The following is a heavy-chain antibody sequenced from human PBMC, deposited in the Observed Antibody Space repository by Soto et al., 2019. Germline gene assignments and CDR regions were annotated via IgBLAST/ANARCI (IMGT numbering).Heavy chain of an antibody. V-gene: IGHV3-30-3*01. CDR2: ISYDGSNN. Sequence: GGSLRLSCAASGFSFSTYAMHWVRQAPGKGLDWVAVISYDGSNNYYAASLKGRFTISRDNAQNALYLQMNSLRAEDTAVYYCARDVGSSGSSSAFDIWGQGTMVTVS. CDR1: GFSFSTYA. CDR3: ARDVGSSGSSSAFDI. J-gene: IGHJ3*02. D-gene: IGHD1-26*01.